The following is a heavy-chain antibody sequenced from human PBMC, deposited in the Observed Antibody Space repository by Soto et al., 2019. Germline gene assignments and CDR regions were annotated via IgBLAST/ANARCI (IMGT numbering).Heavy chain of an antibody. CDR1: GYTFTRYG. D-gene: IGHD1-26*01. CDR2: ISANNANT. V-gene: IGHV1-18*01. CDR3: ARDRGRGDYYYYGMDA. J-gene: IGHJ6*02. Sequence: ASVKVSCKASGYTFTRYGISWVRRAPGQGLEWMGWISANNANTNYAQKLRGRVTMTIDTSTTTAYMEVRSLRSDDTAVYYCARDRGRGDYYYYGMDAWGQGTTVTVSS.